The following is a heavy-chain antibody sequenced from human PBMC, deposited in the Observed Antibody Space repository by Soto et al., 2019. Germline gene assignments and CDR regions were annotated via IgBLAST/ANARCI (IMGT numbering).Heavy chain of an antibody. CDR2: ISAYTDDP. CDR3: ARVIAGAEAWFDP. Sequence: QGQLVQSGAEVKKPGASVKVSCTASGNTFTNFGVTWVRQAPGQGLEWMGWISAYTDDPNYAQKFQGRVTMTIDTSTSTAYLDLRSLTSDDTAVYYRARVIAGAEAWFDPWGQGTLVTVSS. V-gene: IGHV1-18*01. CDR1: GNTFTNFG. J-gene: IGHJ5*02.